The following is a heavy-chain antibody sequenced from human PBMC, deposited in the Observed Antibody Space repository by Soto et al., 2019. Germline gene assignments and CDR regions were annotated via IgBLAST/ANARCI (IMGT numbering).Heavy chain of an antibody. D-gene: IGHD3-22*01. Sequence: EVQLVESGGALVQPGGSLRLSCAASGFIFSNYSMNWVRQAPGKGLEWVSYISGSMEWVSYISGSSSTIYYTDSVKGRFASSSDKAKNRLYLQMSRLRAEDPAVYYCARGVRNDDGYLPDHWGQVTLVTVSS. CDR2: ISGSSSTI. J-gene: IGHJ4*02. CDR3: ARGVRNDDGYLPDH. V-gene: IGHV3-48*01. CDR1: GFIFSNYS.